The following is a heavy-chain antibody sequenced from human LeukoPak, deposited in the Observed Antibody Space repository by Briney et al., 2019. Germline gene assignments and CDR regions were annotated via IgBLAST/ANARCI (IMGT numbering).Heavy chain of an antibody. CDR1: GFTDSSNY. CDR2: IYSGVST. V-gene: IGHV3-53*01. D-gene: IGHD3-22*01. Sequence: AGGSLRLSCAASGFTDSSNYMSWVRQAPGKGLEWVSVIYSGVSTYYADSVKGRFTISRDNSKNTLYLQMNSLRAEDTALYYCARDRRYYDSSGYYFHWYFDLWGRGTLVTVSS. J-gene: IGHJ2*01. CDR3: ARDRRYYDSSGYYFHWYFDL.